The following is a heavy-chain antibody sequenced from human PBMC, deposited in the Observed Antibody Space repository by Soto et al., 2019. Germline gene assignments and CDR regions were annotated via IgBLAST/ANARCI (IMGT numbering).Heavy chain of an antibody. CDR1: GGSVTNYY. Sequence: SETLSLTCTVSGGSVTNYYWSWIRQPPGKGLEWIGYIYYSGSTNYNPSLRSRVTISVDTSKNQFSLKLSSVTAADTAVYYCARQNYFGSGSYYPPYYFYYMDVWGKGTTVTVSS. CDR3: ARQNYFGSGSYYPPYYFYYMDV. V-gene: IGHV4-59*02. J-gene: IGHJ6*03. D-gene: IGHD3-10*01. CDR2: IYYSGST.